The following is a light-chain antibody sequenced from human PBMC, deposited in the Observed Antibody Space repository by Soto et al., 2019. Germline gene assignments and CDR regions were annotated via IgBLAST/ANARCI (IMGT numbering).Light chain of an antibody. CDR2: HAS. CDR1: QSVSNY. V-gene: IGKV3-11*01. Sequence: EIVLTQSPATLSLSPGERATLSCRASQSVSNYLAWYQHKPGQAPRLLIYHASSRATGIPARFSASGFGADFTLTISGLEPEDFAVYYCQHRSNWPITFGQGTRLEI. J-gene: IGKJ5*01. CDR3: QHRSNWPIT.